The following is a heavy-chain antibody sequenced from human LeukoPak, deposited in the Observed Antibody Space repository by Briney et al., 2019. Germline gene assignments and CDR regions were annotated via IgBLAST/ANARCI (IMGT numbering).Heavy chain of an antibody. Sequence: ASVKVSCKASGYTFTGYYMHWVRQAPGQGLEWMGWINPNSGGTNYAQKFQGRATMTRDTSISTAYMELSRLRSDDTAVYYCARGEYYYDSSGYYRKWGQGTLVTVSS. CDR2: INPNSGGT. V-gene: IGHV1-2*02. J-gene: IGHJ4*02. CDR1: GYTFTGYY. CDR3: ARGEYYYDSSGYYRK. D-gene: IGHD3-22*01.